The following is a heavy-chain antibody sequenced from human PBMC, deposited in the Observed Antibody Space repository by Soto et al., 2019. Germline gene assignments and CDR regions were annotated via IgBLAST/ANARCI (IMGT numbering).Heavy chain of an antibody. J-gene: IGHJ4*02. V-gene: IGHV2-5*02. CDR3: AHLPWKQLWPRAPVVY. Sequence: QITLKESGPTLVKPTQTLTLTCTFSGFSLSTSGVGVGWIRQPPGKALEWLGIIYWDDDKRYSPSLKSRVNITKDTFKNQLDLTMTNMDPVDTATYYCAHLPWKQLWPRAPVVYWGQGTPVTVSS. CDR2: IYWDDDK. D-gene: IGHD5-18*01. CDR1: GFSLSTSGVG.